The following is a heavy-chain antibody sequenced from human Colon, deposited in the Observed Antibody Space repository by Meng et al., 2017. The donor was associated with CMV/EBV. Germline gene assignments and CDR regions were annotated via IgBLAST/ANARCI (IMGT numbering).Heavy chain of an antibody. CDR2: ISWNSDTI. D-gene: IGHD2/OR15-2a*01. Sequence: SLKISCAASGFTFSNYWMNWVRQAPGKGLEWVSGISWNSDTIGYVDSVKGRFTISRDNAKNSLSLEMNSLRPEDTGLYYCAKDRSISQLFYDFDSWGQGTLVTVSS. V-gene: IGHV3-9*01. CDR1: GFTFSNYW. J-gene: IGHJ4*02. CDR3: AKDRSISQLFYDFDS.